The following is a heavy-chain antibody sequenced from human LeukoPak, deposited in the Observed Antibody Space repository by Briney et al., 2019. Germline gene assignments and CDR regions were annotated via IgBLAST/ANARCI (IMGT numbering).Heavy chain of an antibody. Sequence: SETLSLTCTVSGGSISSSRYYWGWIRQPPGKGLEWIGSIYYSGSTYYNPSLKSRVTISVDTSKNQFSLKLSSVTAADTAVYYCARGWRYYYGSGSYQFDYWGQGTLVTVSS. CDR2: IYYSGST. CDR1: GGSISSSRYY. D-gene: IGHD3-10*01. V-gene: IGHV4-39*01. J-gene: IGHJ4*02. CDR3: ARGWRYYYGSGSYQFDY.